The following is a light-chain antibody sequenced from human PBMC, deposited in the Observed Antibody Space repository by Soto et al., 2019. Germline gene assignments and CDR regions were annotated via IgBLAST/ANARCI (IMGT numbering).Light chain of an antibody. J-gene: IGKJ3*01. V-gene: IGKV3-11*01. Sequence: EIVLTQSPATLSLSPGERATLSCRAGQSISNYLAWYQQKPGQAPRLLIYDASKRATGIPARFSGGGSGTDFTLTISSLEPEDFAVYYCQQRSHWPLTFGPGTKVNIK. CDR2: DAS. CDR1: QSISNY. CDR3: QQRSHWPLT.